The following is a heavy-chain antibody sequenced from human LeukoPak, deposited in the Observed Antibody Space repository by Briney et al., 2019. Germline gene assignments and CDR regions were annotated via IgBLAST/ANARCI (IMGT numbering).Heavy chain of an antibody. J-gene: IGHJ4*02. D-gene: IGHD4-17*01. V-gene: IGHV3-15*01. CDR1: EFTISNAW. Sequence: GGSRRLSCAASEFTISNAWMSWVRQAPGKGLEWGGRIKSKTDGGTTDYAAPVKGRFTISRDDSNNTLYLQMNSLKTEDTAVYYCTTRIMTTVTTADYWGQGTLVTVSS. CDR2: IKSKTDGGTT. CDR3: TTRIMTTVTTADY.